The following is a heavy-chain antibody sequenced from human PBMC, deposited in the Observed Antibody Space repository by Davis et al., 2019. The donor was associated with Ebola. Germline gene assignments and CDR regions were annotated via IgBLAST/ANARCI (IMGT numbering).Heavy chain of an antibody. J-gene: IGHJ5*02. CDR2: ISSSGRII. CDR1: GFTFSDYF. V-gene: IGHV3-11*01. D-gene: IGHD2-21*02. Sequence: PGGSLRLSCAASGFTFSDYFMTWVRQAPGKGLEWVSYISSSGRIIYYADSVKGRFTISRDNAKNSLFLQMNSLRPEDTAVYYCTRRVTATWGGNWFDPWGQGTLVTASS. CDR3: TRRVTATWGGNWFDP.